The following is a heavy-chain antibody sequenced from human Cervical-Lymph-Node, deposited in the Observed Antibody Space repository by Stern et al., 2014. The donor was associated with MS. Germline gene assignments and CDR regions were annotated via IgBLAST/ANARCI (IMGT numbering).Heavy chain of an antibody. CDR2: IDPSDSYT. CDR3: ARLAVADPPDDY. Sequence: VQLVQSGAEVKKPGESLRISCKGSGYSFTSYWISWVRQMPGKGLAWMGRIDPSDSYTNYSPSVQGHVTISADKSISTAYLQWSSLKASDTAMYYCARLAVADPPDDYWGQGTLVTVSS. V-gene: IGHV5-10-1*03. J-gene: IGHJ4*02. D-gene: IGHD6-19*01. CDR1: GYSFTSYW.